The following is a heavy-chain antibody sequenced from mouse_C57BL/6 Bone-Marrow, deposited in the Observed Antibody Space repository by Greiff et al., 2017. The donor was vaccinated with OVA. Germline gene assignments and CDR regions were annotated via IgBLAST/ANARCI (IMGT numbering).Heavy chain of an antibody. Sequence: VQLQQSGPELVKPGASVKISCKASGYSFTDYHMNWVQQSNGKSLEWIGVINPNYGTTSYNPKFKGKATLTVDQSSSTAYMQLNSLTSEDSAVYYCARRGGLYDGHYGDFDYWGQGTTLTVSS. J-gene: IGHJ2*01. CDR3: ARRGGLYDGHYGDFDY. CDR1: GYSFTDYH. V-gene: IGHV1-39*01. D-gene: IGHD2-3*01. CDR2: INPNYGTT.